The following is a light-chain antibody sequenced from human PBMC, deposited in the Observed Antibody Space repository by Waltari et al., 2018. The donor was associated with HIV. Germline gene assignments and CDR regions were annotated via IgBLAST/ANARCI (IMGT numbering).Light chain of an antibody. J-gene: IGKJ2*01. CDR2: WAS. Sequence: DILMTHTPDPLTVFLGETATINCTSRRSVLYSTNNKNYLAWYQQKAGHPPKLLIYWASTRESGVPDRFSASGSGTDFSLTISSLQAEDVAVYYCHQYYSTPYTFGQGTKVEIK. V-gene: IGKV4-1*01. CDR1: RSVLYSTNNKNY. CDR3: HQYYSTPYT.